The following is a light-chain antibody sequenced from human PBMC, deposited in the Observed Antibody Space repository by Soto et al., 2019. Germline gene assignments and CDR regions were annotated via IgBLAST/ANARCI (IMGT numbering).Light chain of an antibody. CDR2: KAS. CDR3: QHYNSYSEA. V-gene: IGKV1-5*03. Sequence: DIPMTQSSSTMSASVGHTVTITCRASQTISTWLAWYQQKTGKDPNLLIYKASTLKSGVPSRFSGGGSGTEFTLTISSLQTDEFATYYCQHYNSYSEAFGQGTKVDI. J-gene: IGKJ1*01. CDR1: QTISTW.